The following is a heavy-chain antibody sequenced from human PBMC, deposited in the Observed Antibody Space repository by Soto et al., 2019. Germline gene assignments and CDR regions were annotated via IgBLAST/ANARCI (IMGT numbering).Heavy chain of an antibody. CDR3: ARRYGDASDY. J-gene: IGHJ4*02. CDR1: GGSISSSNW. V-gene: IGHV4-4*02. Sequence: PSETLSLTCAVSGGSISSSNWWSWVRQPPGKGLEWIGYIYYSGSTNYNPSLKSRVTISVDTSKNQFSLKLNFVTAADTAVYYCARRYGDASDYWGQGTLVTVSS. D-gene: IGHD4-17*01. CDR2: IYYSGST.